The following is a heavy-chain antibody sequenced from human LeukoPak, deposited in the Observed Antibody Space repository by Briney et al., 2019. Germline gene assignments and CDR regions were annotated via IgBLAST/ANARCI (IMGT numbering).Heavy chain of an antibody. V-gene: IGHV1-18*01. J-gene: IGHJ4*02. CDR3: ARATVTTIFPWHYYDSSGYYLDY. CDR1: GYTFTSYG. CDR2: ISAYNGNT. Sequence: GASVKVSCKASGYTFTSYGISWVRQAPGQGLEWMGWISAYNGNTNYAQKLQGRVTMTTDTSTSTAYMELRSLRSDDTAVYYCARATVTTIFPWHYYDSSGYYLDYWGQGTLVTVSS. D-gene: IGHD3-22*01.